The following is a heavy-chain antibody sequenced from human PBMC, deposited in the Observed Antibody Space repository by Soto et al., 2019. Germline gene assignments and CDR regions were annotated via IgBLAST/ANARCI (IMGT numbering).Heavy chain of an antibody. V-gene: IGHV5-51*01. CDR1: GGRCESYW. Sequence: VEPLKICWKGSGGRCESYWVGWVRQMPGKGLEWMGIIYPGDSDTKYSPSFQGQVTISADKSISTTFLQWSSLRASDTAVYYCARSDRVEMATMVFDYWGQGTLVTVSS. J-gene: IGHJ4*02. D-gene: IGHD5-12*01. CDR3: ARSDRVEMATMVFDY. CDR2: IYPGDSDT.